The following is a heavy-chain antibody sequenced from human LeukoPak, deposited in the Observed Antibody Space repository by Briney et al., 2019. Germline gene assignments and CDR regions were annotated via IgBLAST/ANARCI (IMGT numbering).Heavy chain of an antibody. D-gene: IGHD3-10*01. CDR1: GFTFSSYG. Sequence: GGSLRLPCAASGFTFSSYGMSWVRQAPGKGLEWVSAIGGSGGSTYYADSVKGRFTISRDNSKNTLYVQMNSLRAEDTAVYYCAKGHYYGSGSLDYWGQGTLVTVSS. CDR3: AKGHYYGSGSLDY. CDR2: IGGSGGST. J-gene: IGHJ4*02. V-gene: IGHV3-23*01.